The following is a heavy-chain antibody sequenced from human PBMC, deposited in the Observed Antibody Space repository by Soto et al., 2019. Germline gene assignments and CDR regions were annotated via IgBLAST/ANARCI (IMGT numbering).Heavy chain of an antibody. D-gene: IGHD1-26*01. CDR2: IYPGDSDT. J-gene: IGHJ6*02. CDR3: ARTDSGSYPYYYYYGMDV. Sequence: PGESLKISCKGSGYSFSSYWIGWVRQMPGKGLEWMGIIYPGDSDTRYSPSFQGQVTISADKSISTAYLQWSSLKASDTAMYYCARTDSGSYPYYYYYGMDVWGQGTTVTVSS. V-gene: IGHV5-51*01. CDR1: GYSFSSYW.